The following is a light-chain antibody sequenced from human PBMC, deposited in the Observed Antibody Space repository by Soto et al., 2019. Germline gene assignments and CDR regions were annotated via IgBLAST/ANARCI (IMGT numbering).Light chain of an antibody. V-gene: IGKV3-20*01. J-gene: IGKJ3*01. CDR1: QSVSSSY. CDR3: QQFGSPFT. Sequence: EIVLTQSPGTLSLSPGERATLSCRASQSVSSSYLAWYQHKPDQAPRLLIYGASTRATGIPDRFSGSGSGTDFTLTISRLEPEDFAVYFCQQFGSPFTFGPGTKVDLK. CDR2: GAS.